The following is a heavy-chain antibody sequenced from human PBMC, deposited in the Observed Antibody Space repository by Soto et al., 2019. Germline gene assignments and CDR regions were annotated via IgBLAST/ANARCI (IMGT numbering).Heavy chain of an antibody. D-gene: IGHD2-15*01. V-gene: IGHV3-11*01. J-gene: IGHJ4*02. CDR3: ARGYCSGGSCYSSLVQYYFDY. Sequence: GGSLRLSCAASGFTFSDYYMSWIRQAPGKGLEWVSYISSSGSTIYYADSVKGRFTISRDNAKNSLYLQMNSLRAEDTAVYYCARGYCSGGSCYSSLVQYYFDYWGQGTLVTVSS. CDR2: ISSSGSTI. CDR1: GFTFSDYY.